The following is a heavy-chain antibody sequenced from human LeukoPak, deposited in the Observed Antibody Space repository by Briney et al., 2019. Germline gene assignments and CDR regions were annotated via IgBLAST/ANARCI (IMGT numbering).Heavy chain of an antibody. CDR1: GYTFTSYG. V-gene: IGHV1-18*01. J-gene: IGHJ5*02. CDR3: ARGWNPINCTNGVCYSWFDP. CDR2: ISAYNGNT. Sequence: ASVKVSCKASGYTFTSYGISWVRQAPGQGLEWMGWISAYNGNTNYAQKLQGRVTMTTDTSTSTAYMELRSLRSDDTAVYYCARGWNPINCTNGVCYSWFDPWGQGTLVTVSS. D-gene: IGHD2-8*01.